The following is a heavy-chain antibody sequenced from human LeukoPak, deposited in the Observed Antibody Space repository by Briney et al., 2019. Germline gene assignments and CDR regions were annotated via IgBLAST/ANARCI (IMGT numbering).Heavy chain of an antibody. V-gene: IGHV3-9*01. J-gene: IGHJ4*02. D-gene: IGHD3-22*01. CDR2: ISWNSGSI. CDR3: ARDQDNDSSGYYYVSIFDY. CDR1: GFTFDDYA. Sequence: PGGSLRLSCAASGFTFDDYAMHWVRQAPGKGLEWVSGISWNSGSIGYADSVKGRFTISRDNAKNSLYLQMNSLRAEDTAVYYCARDQDNDSSGYYYVSIFDYWGQGTLVTVSS.